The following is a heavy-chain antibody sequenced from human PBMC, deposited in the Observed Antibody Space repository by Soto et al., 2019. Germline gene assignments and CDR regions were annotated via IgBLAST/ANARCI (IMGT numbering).Heavy chain of an antibody. CDR1: GGSINNGDYY. D-gene: IGHD1-20*01. V-gene: IGHV4-30-4*01. Sequence: PSETLSLTCTVSGGSINNGDYYWSWIRQPPGKGLGWIGYIYYSGSTYVNPSLKSRLSMSLDTSKNQFSLKLTSVTAADTAVYYCARDLRYVEDNWFDPWGQGTLVTVS. J-gene: IGHJ5*02. CDR3: ARDLRYVEDNWFDP. CDR2: IYYSGST.